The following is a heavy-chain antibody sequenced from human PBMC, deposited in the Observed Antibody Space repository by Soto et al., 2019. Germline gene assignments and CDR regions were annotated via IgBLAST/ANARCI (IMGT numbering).Heavy chain of an antibody. V-gene: IGHV1-18*01. Sequence: ASVKVSCKDSVYTYTSYGSSWVRQAPGQGLEWMGWISAYNGNTNYAQKLQGRVTMTTDTSTSTAYMELRSLRSDDTAVYYCARVLSGWLPHFDYWGQGTLVTVSS. CDR3: ARVLSGWLPHFDY. CDR1: VYTYTSYG. D-gene: IGHD6-19*01. J-gene: IGHJ4*02. CDR2: ISAYNGNT.